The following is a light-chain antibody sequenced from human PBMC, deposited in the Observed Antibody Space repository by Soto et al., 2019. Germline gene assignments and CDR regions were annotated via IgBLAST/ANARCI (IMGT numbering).Light chain of an antibody. J-gene: IGLJ1*01. CDR3: SSYTSSSTLHV. CDR1: SSDVGGYNY. V-gene: IGLV2-14*01. CDR2: DVS. Sequence: QSVLTQPASVSGSPGQSITISCTGTSSDVGGYNYVSWYQQHPGKAPKLMIYDVSNRPSGVSNRFSGSKSGNTASLTISGLQAEDEGDYYCSSYTSSSTLHVFGTGTKLTVL.